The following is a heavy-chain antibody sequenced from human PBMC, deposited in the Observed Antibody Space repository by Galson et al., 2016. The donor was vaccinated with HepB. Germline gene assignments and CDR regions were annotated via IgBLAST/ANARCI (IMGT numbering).Heavy chain of an antibody. Sequence: QSGAEVKEPGESLRISCQGSGYRLTDYWITWVRQVPGKGLQWMGRIDPDDSYTNYSPSFQGHVTISVDKSINTAYLQWSTLKASDTAIYYCARALEYGSRNYYGWFAMNVWGPGTTVIVSS. CDR3: ARALEYGSRNYYGWFAMNV. D-gene: IGHD4-17*01. J-gene: IGHJ6*02. CDR1: GYRLTDYW. V-gene: IGHV5-10-1*01. CDR2: IDPDDSYT.